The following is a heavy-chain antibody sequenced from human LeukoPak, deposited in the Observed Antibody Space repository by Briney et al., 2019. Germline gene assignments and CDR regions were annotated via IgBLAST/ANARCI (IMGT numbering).Heavy chain of an antibody. CDR2: IYDSGST. D-gene: IGHD2-8*01. Sequence: KTSETLSLTCTVSGGSISSYYWSWIRQPPGKGLEWIGYIYDSGSTNYNPSLKSRVTISVDTSKNQFSLKLSSVTAADTAVYYCARVLGYCTNGVCYKNWFDPWGQGTLVTVSS. CDR1: GGSISSYY. CDR3: ARVLGYCTNGVCYKNWFDP. J-gene: IGHJ5*02. V-gene: IGHV4-59*08.